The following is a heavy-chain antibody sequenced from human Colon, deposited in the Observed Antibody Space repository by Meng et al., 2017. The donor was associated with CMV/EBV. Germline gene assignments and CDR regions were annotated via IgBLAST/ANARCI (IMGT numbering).Heavy chain of an antibody. V-gene: IGHV3-74*01. CDR3: AAYDSSAKSYDF. CDR1: GFTFSHYW. D-gene: IGHD3-22*01. CDR2: INTDGRTT. J-gene: IGHJ4*02. Sequence: GESLKISYEASGFTFSHYWMHWVRQAPGKGLEWVSRINTDGRTTDYADSVKGRFTISRDDGRSTLYLQMNNLRAEDTAVYYCAAYDSSAKSYDFWGQGTLVTVSS.